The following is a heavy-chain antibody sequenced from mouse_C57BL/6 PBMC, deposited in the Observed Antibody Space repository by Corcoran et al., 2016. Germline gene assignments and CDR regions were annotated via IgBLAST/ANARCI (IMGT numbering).Heavy chain of an antibody. D-gene: IGHD1-1*01. Sequence: QVQLQQSGAELVKPGASVKISCKASGYAFSSYWMNWVKQRPGKGLEWIGQIYPGDGDTNYNGKFKGKATLTADKSSSTAYMQLSSLTSEDSAVYFCARERVVALSIAYWGQGTLVTVSA. CDR2: IYPGDGDT. V-gene: IGHV1-80*01. J-gene: IGHJ3*01. CDR3: ARERVVALSIAY. CDR1: GYAFSSYW.